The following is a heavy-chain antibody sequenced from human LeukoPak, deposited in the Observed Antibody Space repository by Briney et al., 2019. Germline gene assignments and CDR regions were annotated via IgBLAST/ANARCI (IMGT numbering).Heavy chain of an antibody. Sequence: SETLSLTCTVSGGSISSYYWSWIRQPPGKGLEWIGYIYYSGSTNYNPSFKSRVTISVDTSKNQFSLKLSSVTAADTAVYYCARRKIGYSSGWYSGWGSRSNWFDPWGQGTLVTVSS. D-gene: IGHD6-19*01. V-gene: IGHV4-59*12. CDR1: GGSISSYY. CDR3: ARRKIGYSSGWYSGWGSRSNWFDP. CDR2: IYYSGST. J-gene: IGHJ5*02.